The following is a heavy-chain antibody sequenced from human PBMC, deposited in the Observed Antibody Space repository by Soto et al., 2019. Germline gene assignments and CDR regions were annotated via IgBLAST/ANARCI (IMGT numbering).Heavy chain of an antibody. CDR3: PRDRRSYSSGWYDTKY. D-gene: IGHD6-19*01. J-gene: IGHJ4*02. V-gene: IGHV3-33*01. CDR1: GFTFSSYG. Sequence: GVSLRRSCAASGFTFSSYGMHWVRQAPGKGLEWVAVIWYDGSNKYYADSLKGRFTISRDNSKNTPYLQMNSLTAEDTAMYSCPRDRRSYSSGWYDTKYWGPGTLVTVSS. CDR2: IWYDGSNK.